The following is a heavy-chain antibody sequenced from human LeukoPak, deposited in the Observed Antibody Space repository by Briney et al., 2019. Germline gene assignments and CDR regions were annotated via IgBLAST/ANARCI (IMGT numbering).Heavy chain of an antibody. D-gene: IGHD1-26*01. CDR3: ARVRYPYYYYGMDV. CDR2: ISWNSGSI. Sequence: AGGSLRLSCAASGFTFDDYAMHWVRQAPGKGLEWVSGISWNSGSIGYADSVKGRFTISRDNAKNSLYLQMNSLRAEDTALYYCARVRYPYYYYGMDVWGQGTTVTVSS. J-gene: IGHJ6*02. CDR1: GFTFDDYA. V-gene: IGHV3-9*01.